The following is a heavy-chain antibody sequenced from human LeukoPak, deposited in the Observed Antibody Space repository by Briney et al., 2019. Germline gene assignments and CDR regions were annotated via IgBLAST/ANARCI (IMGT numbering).Heavy chain of an antibody. CDR1: GYTFTSYA. CDR3: ARDDLTMVRGVSGTLGY. Sequence: ASVKVSCKASGYTFTSYAMHWVRQAPGQRLEWMGWINAGNGNTKYSQKFQGRATITRGTSASTAYMELSSLRSEDTAVYYCARDDLTMVRGVSGTLGYWGQGTLVTVSS. J-gene: IGHJ4*02. D-gene: IGHD3-10*01. V-gene: IGHV1-3*01. CDR2: INAGNGNT.